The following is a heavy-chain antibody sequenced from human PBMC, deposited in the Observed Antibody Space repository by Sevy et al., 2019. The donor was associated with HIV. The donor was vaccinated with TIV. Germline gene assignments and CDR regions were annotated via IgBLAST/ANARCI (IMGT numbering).Heavy chain of an antibody. CDR2: IKQDGSDK. CDR1: GFTLSNYW. D-gene: IGHD1-26*01. CDR3: ARDLFSGSYYENY. V-gene: IGHV3-7*01. J-gene: IGHJ4*02. Sequence: GGSLRLSCAASGFTLSNYWMSWVRQAPGKGLEWVANIKQDGSDKYYVNSVKGRFTISRDNAKNSLYLQMNSLRAEDTAVYYCARDLFSGSYYENYWGQGTLVTVSS.